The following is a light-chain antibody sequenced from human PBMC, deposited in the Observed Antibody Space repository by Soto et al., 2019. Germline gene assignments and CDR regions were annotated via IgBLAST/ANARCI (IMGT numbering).Light chain of an antibody. CDR3: SSYTSSSTYV. Sequence: QSARTQPASVSGSPGQSITISCTGTSSDDGGYNYVSWYQQHPGKAPKLMIYDVSNRPSGVSNRFSGSKSGNTASLTISGLQAEDEADYYCSSYTSSSTYVFGTGTKVTVL. CDR1: SSDDGGYNY. CDR2: DVS. J-gene: IGLJ1*01. V-gene: IGLV2-14*01.